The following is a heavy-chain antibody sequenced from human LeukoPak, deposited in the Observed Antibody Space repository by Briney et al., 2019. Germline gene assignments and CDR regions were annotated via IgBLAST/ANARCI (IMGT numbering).Heavy chain of an antibody. V-gene: IGHV3-9*01. CDR1: GFTFDDYA. Sequence: GGSLRLSCAASGFTFDDYAMHWVRQAPGKGLEWVSGISWNSGSIGYADSVKGRFTISRDNAKNSLYLQMNSLRAEDTALYYCAKVQLLRYYYYYMDVWGKGTTVTISS. CDR2: ISWNSGSI. CDR3: AKVQLLRYYYYYMDV. J-gene: IGHJ6*03. D-gene: IGHD2-2*01.